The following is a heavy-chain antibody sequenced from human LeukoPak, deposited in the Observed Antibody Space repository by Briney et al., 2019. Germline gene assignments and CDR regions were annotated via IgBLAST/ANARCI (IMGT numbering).Heavy chain of an antibody. CDR3: ARAVVMILRKVHLNHYYYGMDV. CDR1: GFSFSSYA. V-gene: IGHV3-48*02. J-gene: IGHJ6*02. Sequence: PGGSLRLSCAASGFSFSSYAMNWVRQAPGKGLEWISYISSSSTIYYADSVKGRFTISRDNAKNSLYLQMNSLRDEDTAVYYCARAVVMILRKVHLNHYYYGMDVWGQGTTVTVSS. CDR2: ISSSSTI. D-gene: IGHD2/OR15-2a*01.